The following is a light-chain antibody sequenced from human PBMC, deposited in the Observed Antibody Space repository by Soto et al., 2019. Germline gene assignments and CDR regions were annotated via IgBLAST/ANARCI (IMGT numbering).Light chain of an antibody. V-gene: IGKV3-15*01. CDR3: QQYHDWPRT. CDR2: DAS. J-gene: IGKJ1*01. Sequence: EMVMTQSPATLSVSPGDRATLLCRASQSVSIYVAWYQQKPGLAPRLLIYDASTRAAGIPARFSGSGSGTELSLTISSLQSEDFAVYYCQQYHDWPRTFGQGTKVDIK. CDR1: QSVSIY.